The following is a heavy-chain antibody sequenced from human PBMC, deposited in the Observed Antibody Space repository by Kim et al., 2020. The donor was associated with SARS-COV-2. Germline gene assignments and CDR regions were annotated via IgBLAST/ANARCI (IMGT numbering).Heavy chain of an antibody. D-gene: IGHD3-3*01. V-gene: IGHV3-23*01. CDR1: GFTFSNYA. Sequence: LSLTCAASGFTFSNYAMSWVRQAPGKGLEWVSAISGSGGSTYYADSVKGRFTISRDNSKNTLYLQMNSLRAEDTAVYYCAKDPYYDFWSGYYFDYWGQGTLVTVSS. CDR2: ISGSGGST. CDR3: AKDPYYDFWSGYYFDY. J-gene: IGHJ4*02.